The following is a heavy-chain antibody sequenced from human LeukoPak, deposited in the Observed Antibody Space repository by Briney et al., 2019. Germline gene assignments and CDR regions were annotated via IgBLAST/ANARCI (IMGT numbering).Heavy chain of an antibody. J-gene: IGHJ6*02. CDR3: ARDRTTMVRGVITSYYYYYGMDV. CDR1: GGSFSGYY. Sequence: NSSETLSLTCAVYGGSFSGYYWSWIRQPPGKGLEWIGEINHSGSTNYNPSLKSRVTLSVDTSKNQFSLKLSSVTAADTAVYYCARDRTTMVRGVITSYYYYYGMDVWGQGTTVTVSS. D-gene: IGHD3-10*01. V-gene: IGHV4-34*01. CDR2: INHSGST.